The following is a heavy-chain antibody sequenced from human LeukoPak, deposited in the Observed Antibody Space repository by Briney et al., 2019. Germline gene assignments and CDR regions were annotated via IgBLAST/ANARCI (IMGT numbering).Heavy chain of an antibody. V-gene: IGHV4-34*01. CDR3: AGAAAGKIDAFDI. CDR2: INHSGST. D-gene: IGHD6-13*01. J-gene: IGHJ3*02. CDR1: GGSFSGYY. Sequence: PSETLSLTCAVYGGSFSGYYWSWIRQPPGKGLEWIGEINHSGSTNYNPSLKSRVTISVDTSKNQFSLKLSSVTAADTTVYYCAGAAAGKIDAFDIWGQGTMVTVSS.